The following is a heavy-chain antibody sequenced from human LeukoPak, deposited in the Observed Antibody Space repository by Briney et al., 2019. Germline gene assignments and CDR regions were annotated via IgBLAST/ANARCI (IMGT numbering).Heavy chain of an antibody. CDR3: ARDRGSGNYNNWFDP. D-gene: IGHD3-10*01. CDR1: GYTFTGYY. Sequence: ASVKVSCKASGYTFTGYYMHWVRQAPGQGLEWMGWINPNSGGTNYAQKFQGRVTMTRDTSISTAYMELSRLRSDDTAMYYCARDRGSGNYNNWFDPWGQGTLVTVSS. V-gene: IGHV1-2*02. CDR2: INPNSGGT. J-gene: IGHJ5*02.